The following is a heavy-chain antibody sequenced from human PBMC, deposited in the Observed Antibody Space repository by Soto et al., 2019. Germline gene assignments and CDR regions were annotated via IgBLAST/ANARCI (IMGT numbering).Heavy chain of an antibody. CDR3: ARHPFGVAPPRGFDP. D-gene: IGHD3-3*01. V-gene: IGHV4-39*01. CDR1: GGSISSSSYY. CDR2: IYYSGST. J-gene: IGHJ5*02. Sequence: PAETLSLTCTVSGGSISSSSYYWGWIRQPPGKGLEWIGSIYYSGSTYYNPSLKSRVTISVDTSKNQFSLKLSSVTAADTAVYYCARHPFGVAPPRGFDPWSQGTLVTVSS.